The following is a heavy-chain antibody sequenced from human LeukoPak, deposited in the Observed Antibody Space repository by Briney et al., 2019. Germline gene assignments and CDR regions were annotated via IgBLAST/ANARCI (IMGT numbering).Heavy chain of an antibody. CDR3: AKDGDRYCRSTSCYGGFDY. J-gene: IGHJ4*02. Sequence: PGGSLRLSCTASGFIFSTYGMHWVRQAPGKGLEWVAVTSYDGSNEDYADSVKGRFTISGDNSKSTLYLQMNSLRAEDTAVYYYAKDGDRYCRSTSCYGGFDYWGQGTLLTVSS. CDR2: TSYDGSNE. CDR1: GFIFSTYG. D-gene: IGHD2-2*01. V-gene: IGHV3-30*18.